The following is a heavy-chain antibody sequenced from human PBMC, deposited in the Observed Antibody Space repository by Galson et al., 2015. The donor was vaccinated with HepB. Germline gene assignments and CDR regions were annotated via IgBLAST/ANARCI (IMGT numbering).Heavy chain of an antibody. CDR2: IVVGSGNT. Sequence: SVKVSCKASGFTFTSSAVQWVRQARGQRLEWIGWIVVGSGNTNYAQKFQERVTITRDMSTSTAYMELSSLRSEDTAVYYCAAVGSDFWSGYSMDVWGKGSTVTVSS. CDR3: AAVGSDFWSGYSMDV. J-gene: IGHJ6*03. D-gene: IGHD3-3*01. CDR1: GFTFTSSA. V-gene: IGHV1-58*01.